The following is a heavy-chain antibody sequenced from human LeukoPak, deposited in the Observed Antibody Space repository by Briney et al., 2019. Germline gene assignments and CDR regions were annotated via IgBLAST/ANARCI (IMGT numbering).Heavy chain of an antibody. CDR1: GGSISSYY. CDR2: IYCSGST. D-gene: IGHD6-6*01. J-gene: IGHJ6*03. V-gene: IGHV4-59*07. CDR3: ASGRKQLAPYYYYYMDV. Sequence: DTLSLTCSVSGGSISSYYWIWLRQPPAKGLDWIGYIYCSGSTNYNPSLKSRVTMSVDTSKNQFSLKLSSVTAADTAVYYCASGRKQLAPYYYYYMDVWGKGTTVTVSS.